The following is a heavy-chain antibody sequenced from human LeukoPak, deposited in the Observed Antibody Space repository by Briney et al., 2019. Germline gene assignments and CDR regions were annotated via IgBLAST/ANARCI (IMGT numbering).Heavy chain of an antibody. J-gene: IGHJ4*02. CDR3: ATGRVGITIFGVVNFTDY. CDR1: GYTLTELS. CDR2: SDPEDGET. Sequence: ASVKVSCKVSGYTLTELSMHWVRQAPGKGLEWMGGSDPEDGETIYAQKFQGRVTMTEDTSTDTAYMELSSLRSEDTAVYYCATGRVGITIFGVVNFTDYWGQGTLVTVSS. D-gene: IGHD3-3*01. V-gene: IGHV1-24*01.